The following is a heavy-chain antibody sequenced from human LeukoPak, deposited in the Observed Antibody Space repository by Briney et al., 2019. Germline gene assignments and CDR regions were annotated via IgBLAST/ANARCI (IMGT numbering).Heavy chain of an antibody. CDR1: GYTFTGYY. Sequence: ASVKVSCKASGYTFTGYYMHWVRQAPGQGLEWMGWINPNSGGTNYAQKFQGRVTMTRDTSISTAYMELSGLRSDDTAVYYCARERITMVRGVISPFDYWGQGTLVTVSS. D-gene: IGHD3-10*01. CDR2: INPNSGGT. J-gene: IGHJ4*02. CDR3: ARERITMVRGVISPFDY. V-gene: IGHV1-2*02.